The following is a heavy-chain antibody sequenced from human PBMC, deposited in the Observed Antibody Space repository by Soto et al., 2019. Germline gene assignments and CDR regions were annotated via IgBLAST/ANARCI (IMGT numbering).Heavy chain of an antibody. CDR2: INPNSGGT. CDR1: GYTFSGYY. J-gene: IGHJ5*02. D-gene: IGHD2-21*01. V-gene: IGHV1-2*04. Sequence: ASVKVSCKASGYTFSGYYMHWVRQAPGQGLEWMGWINPNSGGTNYAQKFQGWVTMTRDTSISTAYMELSRLRSDDTAVYYCARLGAYYQSLDPWGPGTLVTVSS. CDR3: ARLGAYYQSLDP.